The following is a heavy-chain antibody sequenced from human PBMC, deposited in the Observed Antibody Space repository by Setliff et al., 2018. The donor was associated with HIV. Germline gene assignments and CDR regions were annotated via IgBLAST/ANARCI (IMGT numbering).Heavy chain of an antibody. CDR3: ARDYLYYNLYNGSPVYGMDV. J-gene: IGHJ6*02. D-gene: IGHD3-3*01. CDR2: MSYDESDE. CDR1: GFTFSSYG. Sequence: PGGSLRLSCAASGFTFSSYGMHWVRQAPGKGLEWVAGMSYDESDENYADSVKGRFTISRDKAKNTLYLQLNSLRVEDTAVYYCARDYLYYNLYNGSPVYGMDVWGQGTTVTVSS. V-gene: IGHV3-30*03.